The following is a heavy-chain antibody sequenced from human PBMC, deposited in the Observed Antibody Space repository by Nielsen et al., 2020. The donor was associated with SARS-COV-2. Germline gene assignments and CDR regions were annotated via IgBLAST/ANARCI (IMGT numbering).Heavy chain of an antibody. Sequence: ASVNVSCKASGYTFTSYYMHWVRQAPAQGLEWMGIINPSGGSTSYAQKFQGGVTMTRDTSTSTVYMELSSLRSEDTAVYYCARDQKEWCGVTGDLADVWGQGTTVTVSS. V-gene: IGHV1-46*01. CDR1: GYTFTSYY. J-gene: IGHJ6*02. D-gene: IGHD3-10*01. CDR2: INPSGGST. CDR3: ARDQKEWCGVTGDLADV.